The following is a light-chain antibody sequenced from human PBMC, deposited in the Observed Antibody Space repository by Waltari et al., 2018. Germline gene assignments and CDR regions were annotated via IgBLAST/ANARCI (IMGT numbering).Light chain of an antibody. CDR3: QQYNRMRT. J-gene: IGKJ1*01. Sequence: DIQMTQSPSTLSASVGDRVTITCRASQSISSWLTWYQRKPGKAPKLLIYKASSLESGVPSRFSGSGSGTEFTLTISSLQPDDFATYYCQQYNRMRTFGQGTKVEIK. V-gene: IGKV1-5*03. CDR2: KAS. CDR1: QSISSW.